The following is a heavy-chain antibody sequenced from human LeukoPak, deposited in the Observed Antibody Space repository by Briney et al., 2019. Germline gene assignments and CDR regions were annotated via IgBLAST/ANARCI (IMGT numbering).Heavy chain of an antibody. Sequence: SETLSLTCTVSGCSISSSSYYWGWIRQPPGKGLEWIESIYYSGSTYYNPSLKSRVTISVDTSKNQFSLKLSSVTAADTAVYYCATRDYYDVNYFDYWGQETLVTVSS. CDR1: GCSISSSSYY. D-gene: IGHD3-22*01. CDR2: IYYSGST. J-gene: IGHJ4*02. V-gene: IGHV4-39*01. CDR3: ATRDYYDVNYFDY.